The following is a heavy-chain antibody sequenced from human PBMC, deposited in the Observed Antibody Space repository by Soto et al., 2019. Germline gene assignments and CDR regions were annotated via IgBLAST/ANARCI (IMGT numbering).Heavy chain of an antibody. Sequence: GGSLRLSCAASGFTFSNYALSWVRQAPGKGLGWVSTINTSGGNTYFADSVKGRFTISRDNSKNTLKLKMNNMRDEYTAIYYCANRGKYYFDYWGQGILVTVSS. CDR1: GFTFSNYA. V-gene: IGHV3-23*01. CDR2: INTSGGNT. CDR3: ANRGKYYFDY. J-gene: IGHJ4*02.